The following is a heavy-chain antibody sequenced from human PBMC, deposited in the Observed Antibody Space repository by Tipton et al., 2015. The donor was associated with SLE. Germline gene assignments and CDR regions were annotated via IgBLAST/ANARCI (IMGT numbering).Heavy chain of an antibody. CDR2: INSDGSST. J-gene: IGHJ4*01. Sequence: SLRLSCAASGFTFSSYWMHWVRQAPGKGLVWVSRINSDGSSTSYADSVKGRFTISRDNAKNSLYLQMNSLRAEDTAVYFCARDPLDYGDYGIFDSWGHGTLVTVSS. CDR1: GFTFSSYW. CDR3: ARDPLDYGDYGIFDS. V-gene: IGHV3-74*01. D-gene: IGHD4-17*01.